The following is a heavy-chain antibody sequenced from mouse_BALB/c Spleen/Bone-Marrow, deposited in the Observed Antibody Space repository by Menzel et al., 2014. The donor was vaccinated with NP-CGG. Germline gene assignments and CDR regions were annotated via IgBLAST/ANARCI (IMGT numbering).Heavy chain of an antibody. CDR2: IDPANGNT. V-gene: IGHV14-3*02. CDR1: GFNIKDTY. J-gene: IGHJ4*01. CDR3: ARWEYYAMDY. D-gene: IGHD4-1*01. Sequence: VQLQQSGAELVKPGASVKLSCTASGFNIKDTYMHWVKHRPEQGQEWIGRIDPANGNTKYDPKFQGKATITADTSSNTAYLQLSSLTSEDTAVYYCARWEYYAMDYWGQGTSVTVSS.